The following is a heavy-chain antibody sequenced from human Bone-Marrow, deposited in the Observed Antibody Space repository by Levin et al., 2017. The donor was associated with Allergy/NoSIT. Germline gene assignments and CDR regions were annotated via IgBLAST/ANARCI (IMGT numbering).Heavy chain of an antibody. CDR1: GFTFSSYE. D-gene: IGHD5-18*01. Sequence: GESLKISCAASGFTFSSYEMNWVRQAPGKGLEWVSYISSSGSTIYYADSVKGRFTISRDNAKNSLYLQMNSLRAEDTAVYYCARSRGYSYGWRGGYYYYGMDVWGQGTTVTVSS. CDR3: ARSRGYSYGWRGGYYYYGMDV. J-gene: IGHJ6*02. CDR2: ISSSGSTI. V-gene: IGHV3-48*03.